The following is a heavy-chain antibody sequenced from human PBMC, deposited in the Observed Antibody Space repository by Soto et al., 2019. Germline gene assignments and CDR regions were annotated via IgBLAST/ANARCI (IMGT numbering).Heavy chain of an antibody. CDR1: GGSFSGYY. CDR2: INHSGST. J-gene: IGHJ4*02. CDR3: ARDEQQLGFH. Sequence: SETLSLTCAVYGGSFSGYYWSWIRQPPGKGLEWIGEINHSGSTNYNPSLKSRVTISVDTSKNQFSLKLCSVTAADTAVYYCARDEQQLGFHWGQGTLVTVSS. V-gene: IGHV4-34*01. D-gene: IGHD6-13*01.